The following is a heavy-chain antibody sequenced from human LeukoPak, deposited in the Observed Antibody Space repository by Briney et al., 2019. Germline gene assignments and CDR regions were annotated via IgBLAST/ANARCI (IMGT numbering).Heavy chain of an antibody. CDR2: ITTSSSTI. J-gene: IGHJ3*02. CDR3: ARDSGYPRAHGFDI. V-gene: IGHV3-48*01. D-gene: IGHD3-22*01. CDR1: KINFRRYN. Sequence: GALKLLRASSKINFRRYNIDRVRQALGKGLEGVLFITTSSSTIYYADSVKGRFTISRDNDKNSLYLQMNSLRAEDTAVYYCARDSGYPRAHGFDIWGQGTMVTVSS.